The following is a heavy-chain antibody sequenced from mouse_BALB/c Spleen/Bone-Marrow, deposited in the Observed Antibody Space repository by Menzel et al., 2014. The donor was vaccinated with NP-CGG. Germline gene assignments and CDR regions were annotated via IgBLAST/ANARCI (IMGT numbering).Heavy chain of an antibody. J-gene: IGHJ2*03. CDR2: INSNGGST. Sequence: VQLKESGGGLVQPGGSLKLSCAASGFTFSSYGMSWVRQTPDKRLELVATINSNGGSTYYPDSVKGRFTISRDNAKNTPYLQMSSLKSEDTAMYYCARVWYFDYWGQGTSLTVSS. V-gene: IGHV5-6-3*01. CDR1: GFTFSSYG. CDR3: ARVWYFDY.